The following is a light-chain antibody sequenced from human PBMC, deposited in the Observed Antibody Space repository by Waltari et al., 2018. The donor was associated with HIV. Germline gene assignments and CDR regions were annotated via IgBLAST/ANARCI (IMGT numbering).Light chain of an antibody. Sequence: QSALTQTASVSEAPGQSLTISCTGTSSDVGAYNFVPWYQQHPGKVRELLIFGVSNRPSGISCRFSGSNSGNTASLTISGLRAEDEADYYCSSFTRRNNVIFGGGTKLTVL. V-gene: IGLV2-14*01. CDR1: SSDVGAYNF. J-gene: IGLJ2*01. CDR3: SSFTRRNNVI. CDR2: GVS.